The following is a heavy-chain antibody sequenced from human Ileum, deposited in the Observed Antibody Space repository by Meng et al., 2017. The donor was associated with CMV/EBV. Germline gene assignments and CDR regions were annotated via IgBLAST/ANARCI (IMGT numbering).Heavy chain of an antibody. CDR3: AKDLIAVVGAKADY. CDR2: ISTTDT. Sequence: CADSGFTFRSYAMRWVRQAPGKGLEWVSAISTTDTYYADSVKGRFTISRDNSNDMLYLHMDSLRTDDSAIYYCAKDLIAVVGAKADYWGHGTLVTVSS. V-gene: IGHV3-23*01. J-gene: IGHJ4*01. D-gene: IGHD6-19*01. CDR1: GFTFRSYA.